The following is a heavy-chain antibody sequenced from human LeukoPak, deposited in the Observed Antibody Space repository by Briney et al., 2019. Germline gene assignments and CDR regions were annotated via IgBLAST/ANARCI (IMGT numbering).Heavy chain of an antibody. Sequence: PGGSLRLSCAASGFTFSSYWMSWVRQAPGKGLEWVANIKQDGSEKYYVDSVKGRFTISRDNAKNSLYLQMNSLRAEDTAVYYCARMYCSGGSCYQFDYWGQGTLVTVSS. CDR3: ARMYCSGGSCYQFDY. V-gene: IGHV3-7*01. J-gene: IGHJ4*02. CDR2: IKQDGSEK. CDR1: GFTFSSYW. D-gene: IGHD2-15*01.